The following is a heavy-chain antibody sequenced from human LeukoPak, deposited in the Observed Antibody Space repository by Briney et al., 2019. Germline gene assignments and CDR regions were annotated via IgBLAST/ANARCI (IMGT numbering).Heavy chain of an antibody. V-gene: IGHV3-53*01. Sequence: GGSLRLSCAASGFTFSNYWMHWVRQAPGKGLEWVSIIYSGDITNYSDSVKGRFAVSSDNSENTLYLQMDSLGVEDTAVYYCARGALTGTDAFDIWGQGTKVTVSS. CDR3: ARGALTGTDAFDI. CDR1: GFTFSNYW. CDR2: IYSGDIT. D-gene: IGHD7-27*01. J-gene: IGHJ3*02.